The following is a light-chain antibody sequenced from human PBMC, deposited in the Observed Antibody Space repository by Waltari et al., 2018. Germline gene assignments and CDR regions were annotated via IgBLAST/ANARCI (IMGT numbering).Light chain of an antibody. CDR2: DVN. Sequence: QSALTQPASVSGSPGQSITISCTGSSSDVGFDNYVSWYQHHPGKAPKLMIYDVNKRPSGVSRRFSGSKSGNTASLTISGLQAEDEADYYCSSYTSSVTWVFGGGTKLTVL. J-gene: IGLJ3*02. V-gene: IGLV2-14*03. CDR1: SSDVGFDNY. CDR3: SSYTSSVTWV.